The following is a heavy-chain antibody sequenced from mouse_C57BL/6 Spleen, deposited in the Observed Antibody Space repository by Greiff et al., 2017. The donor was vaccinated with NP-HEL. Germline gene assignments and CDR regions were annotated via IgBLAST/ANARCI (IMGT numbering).Heavy chain of an antibody. D-gene: IGHD2-4*01. CDR3: ASYYYDYDGWFAY. J-gene: IGHJ3*01. Sequence: VQLQQPGAELVKPGASVKMSCKASGYTFTSYWITWVKQRPGQGLEWIGDIYPGSGSTNYNEKFKSKATLTVDTSSSTAYMQLSSLTSEDSAVYYCASYYYDYDGWFAYWGQGTLVTVSA. V-gene: IGHV1-55*01. CDR1: GYTFTSYW. CDR2: IYPGSGST.